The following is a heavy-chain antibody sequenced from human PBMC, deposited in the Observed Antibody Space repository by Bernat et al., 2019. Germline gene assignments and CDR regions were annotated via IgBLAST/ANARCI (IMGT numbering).Heavy chain of an antibody. Sequence: EGQLVESRGDLVQPGGSLRLSCAASGFIFNTNWMSWVRQAPGKGLEWVANINQDGSETYYVDSVRGRFAISRDNAKNSLFLQMNSLRVEDTAVYYCARSPGTGTVDYWGPGTLVTVSS. D-gene: IGHD1-1*01. J-gene: IGHJ4*02. CDR1: GFIFNTNW. CDR3: ARSPGTGTVDY. CDR2: INQDGSET. V-gene: IGHV3-7*03.